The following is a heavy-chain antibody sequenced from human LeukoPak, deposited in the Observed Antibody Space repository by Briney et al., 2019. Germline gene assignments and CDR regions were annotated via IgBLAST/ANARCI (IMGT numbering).Heavy chain of an antibody. CDR1: GGSISSYY. CDR3: ARQTVTTWYFDY. D-gene: IGHD4-11*01. CDR2: IYYSGTT. Sequence: SETLSLTCTVSGGSISSYYWNWIRQPPGKGLEWIGYIYYSGTTNYNPSLKSRVSMSVDTSKNQFSLKLSSVTAADTAVYYCARQTVTTWYFDYWGQGTLVTVSS. V-gene: IGHV4-59*08. J-gene: IGHJ4*02.